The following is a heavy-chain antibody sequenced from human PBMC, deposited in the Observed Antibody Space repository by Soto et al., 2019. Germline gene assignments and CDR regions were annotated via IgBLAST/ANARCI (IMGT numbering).Heavy chain of an antibody. J-gene: IGHJ4*02. Sequence: QVQLVQSGPEVKKPGASVKVSCKTSGYTFTSYGISWVRQAPGQGLEWMGWITTDKGKTTYAQKFPDRATTTPDTSTRTAYMELRSLRSDATPVYYCAPRSPAFVYCGQATLVTFSS. CDR2: ITTDKGKT. CDR3: APRSPAFVY. V-gene: IGHV1-18*01. CDR1: GYTFTSYG.